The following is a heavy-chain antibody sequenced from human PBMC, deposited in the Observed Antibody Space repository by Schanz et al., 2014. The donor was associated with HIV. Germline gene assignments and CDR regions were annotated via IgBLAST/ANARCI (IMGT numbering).Heavy chain of an antibody. CDR2: ISGSDGDT. D-gene: IGHD5-18*01. J-gene: IGHJ5*02. Sequence: VQLVESGGGLVEPGGSLRLSCAVSGFTITSYGMSWVRQAPGKGLDWVPTISGSDGDTYYADSVKGRFTISRDNSRNALYLHMNSLRADDTAIYYCVKAYSSGFSGAGSWGQGALVTVSS. V-gene: IGHV3-23*04. CDR1: GFTITSYG. CDR3: VKAYSSGFSGAGS.